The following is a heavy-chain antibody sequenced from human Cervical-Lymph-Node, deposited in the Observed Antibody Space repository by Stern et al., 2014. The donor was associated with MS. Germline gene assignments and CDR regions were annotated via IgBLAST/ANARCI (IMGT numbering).Heavy chain of an antibody. V-gene: IGHV3-33*01. CDR3: ARERGNRFGDWFDY. CDR2: IWYDGSNK. Sequence: VHLVESGGGVVQPGRSLRLSCAASGFTFSSYGMHWVRQAPGKGLEWVAVIWYDGSNKYYADSVKGRFTISRDNSKNTLYLQMNSLRAEDTAVYYCARERGNRFGDWFDYWGQGTLVTVSS. J-gene: IGHJ4*02. D-gene: IGHD2-21*02. CDR1: GFTFSSYG.